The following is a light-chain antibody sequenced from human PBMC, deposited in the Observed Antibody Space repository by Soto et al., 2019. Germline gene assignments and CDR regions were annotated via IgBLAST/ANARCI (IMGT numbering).Light chain of an antibody. CDR2: AAS. J-gene: IGKJ3*01. V-gene: IGKV1-9*01. Sequence: DIPLTQSPSFLSASVGDRVTITCRASQDVSRYLAWYQQKPGKAPNLLIYAASTLRSGVPSRFSGSGSETEFTLTISRLQPEDFATYYCQQLNSYVFAFGPGTKVDIK. CDR3: QQLNSYVFA. CDR1: QDVSRY.